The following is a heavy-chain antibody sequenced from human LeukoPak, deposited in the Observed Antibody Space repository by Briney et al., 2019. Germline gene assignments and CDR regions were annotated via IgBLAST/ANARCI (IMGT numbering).Heavy chain of an antibody. CDR1: GYTLTELS. V-gene: IGHV1-24*01. J-gene: IGHJ5*02. D-gene: IGHD3-10*01. Sequence: ASVKVSCKVSGYTLTELSMHWVRQAPGKGLEWMGGFDPEDGETIYAQKFQGRVTMTEDTSTDTAYMELSSLRSEDTAVYYCATQILGMVRGVIVGFDPWGQGTLVTVSS. CDR3: ATQILGMVRGVIVGFDP. CDR2: FDPEDGET.